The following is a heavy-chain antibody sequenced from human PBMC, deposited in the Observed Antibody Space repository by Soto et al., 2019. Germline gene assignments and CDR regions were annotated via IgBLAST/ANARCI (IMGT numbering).Heavy chain of an antibody. Sequence: GGSLRLSCAASGFIFNNFGMHWVRQAPGKGLEWVAFMWSNGDSKSNTDSVKGRITISRDSSKNTLYLELNTLTVEDTALYFYSRGKGSRITGGSFDYWGQGTLVTVSS. V-gene: IGHV3-33*01. CDR3: SRGKGSRITGGSFDY. J-gene: IGHJ4*02. D-gene: IGHD1-20*01. CDR1: GFIFNNFG. CDR2: MWSNGDSK.